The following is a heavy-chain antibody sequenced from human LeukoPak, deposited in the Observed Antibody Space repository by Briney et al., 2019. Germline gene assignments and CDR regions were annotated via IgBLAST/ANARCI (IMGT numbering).Heavy chain of an antibody. CDR2: ISTSGRAT. CDR3: AKASGWYAPFDY. V-gene: IGHV3-23*01. D-gene: IGHD6-19*01. CDR1: GFHHCTHA. J-gene: IGHJ4*02. Sequence: PGGPLRHPCAASGFHHCTHAAPGLAPAPEKALQWVSTISTSGRATYYADSVEGRFTISRDKSKNSLYLQMNSLRAEDTAVYCCAKASGWYAPFDYWGQGTLVTVAS.